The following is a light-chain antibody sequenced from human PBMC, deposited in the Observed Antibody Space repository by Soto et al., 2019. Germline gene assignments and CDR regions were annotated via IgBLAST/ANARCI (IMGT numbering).Light chain of an antibody. J-gene: IGLJ2*01. CDR3: SSYTSSSTLYVV. CDR1: SSDVGGYNY. V-gene: IGLV2-14*01. CDR2: DVG. Sequence: QSALTQPASVSGSPGQSITISCTGTSSDVGGYNYVSWYQQHPGKAPKLMIYDVGNRPSGVSNRFSGSKSGNTASLTISGIQAEDEADYYCSSYTSSSTLYVVFGGGTKLTVL.